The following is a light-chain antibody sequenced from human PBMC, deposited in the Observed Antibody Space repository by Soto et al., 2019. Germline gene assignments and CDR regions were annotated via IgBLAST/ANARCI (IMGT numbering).Light chain of an antibody. CDR3: LSGHSRP. V-gene: IGKV1-12*02. Sequence: DIQMTQSPSSVSASVGDRVTITCRASQGLSSYLAWYQQKPAKAPKLLIYAASNLQSGVPSRFSGSGSGTDFTLTISSLQPADFATYFCLSGHSRPFGGGTKVEIK. CDR2: AAS. J-gene: IGKJ4*01. CDR1: QGLSSY.